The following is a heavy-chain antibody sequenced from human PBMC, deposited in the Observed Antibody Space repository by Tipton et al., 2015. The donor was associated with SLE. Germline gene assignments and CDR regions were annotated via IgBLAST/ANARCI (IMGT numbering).Heavy chain of an antibody. CDR3: ARWVGWFDP. J-gene: IGHJ5*02. CDR2: IYYSGST. V-gene: IGHV4-59*01. Sequence: TLSLTCTVSGGSISSYYWSLIRQPPGKGLEWIGYIYYSGSTNYNPSLKSRVTISVDTSKNQFSLKLSSVTAADTAVYYCARWVGWFDPWGQGTLVTVSS. D-gene: IGHD2-15*01. CDR1: GGSISSYY.